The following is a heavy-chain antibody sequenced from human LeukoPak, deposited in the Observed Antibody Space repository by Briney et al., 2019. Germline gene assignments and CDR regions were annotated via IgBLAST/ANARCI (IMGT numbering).Heavy chain of an antibody. D-gene: IGHD2-2*01. J-gene: IGHJ5*02. CDR2: ISGSGGNT. CDR1: GFTFSSYV. Sequence: PGGSLRLSCAASGFTFSSYVMNWVREAPGKGLEWVSAISGSGGNTYYADSVKGRFTISRDNSKSTLYLQMNSLRAEDTAVYYCAKDGGFIVVVPEVRFDPWGQGTLVTVSS. V-gene: IGHV3-23*01. CDR3: AKDGGFIVVVPEVRFDP.